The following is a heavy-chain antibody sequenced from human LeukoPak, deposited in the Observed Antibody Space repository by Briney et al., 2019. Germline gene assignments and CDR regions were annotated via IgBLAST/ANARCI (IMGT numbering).Heavy chain of an antibody. V-gene: IGHV4-59*08. Sequence: SETLSLTCTVSGGSISSYYWNWIRQPPGKGLEWIGYIYYSGSTNYIPSLKSRVTISVDTSKNQFSLKLSSVTAADTAVYFCARQLRGEAVAGHLQPFDYWGQGTLVTVSS. J-gene: IGHJ4*02. CDR1: GGSISSYY. CDR3: ARQLRGEAVAGHLQPFDY. D-gene: IGHD6-19*01. CDR2: IYYSGST.